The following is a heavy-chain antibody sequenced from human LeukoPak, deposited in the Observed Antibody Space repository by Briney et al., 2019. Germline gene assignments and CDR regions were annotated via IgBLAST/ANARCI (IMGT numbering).Heavy chain of an antibody. J-gene: IGHJ4*02. Sequence: SETLSLTCTVSGDSLSSHYWSWIRQPPGKGLEWIGYIYGSGSTHYDPSLRSRVTISEDTSKNQFSLKLTSVSAADTGVYYCARNVGWYSHDRWGQGTLVSVSS. V-gene: IGHV4-59*08. CDR3: ARNVGWYSHDR. CDR1: GDSLSSHY. D-gene: IGHD6-19*01. CDR2: IYGSGST.